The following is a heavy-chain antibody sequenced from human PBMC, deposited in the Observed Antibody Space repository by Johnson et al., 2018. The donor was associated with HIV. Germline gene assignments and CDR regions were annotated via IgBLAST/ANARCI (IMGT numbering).Heavy chain of an antibody. D-gene: IGHD3-3*01. J-gene: IGHJ3*02. Sequence: QVQLVESGGGLVKPGGSLRLSCAASGFTFSDYYMSWIRQAPGKGLEWVSYISSSGSTIYYTDSVKGRFTISRDNAKNTLYLQMNSLRAEDTAVYYCARESRYNFWSGYDAFDMWGQGTMVTVAS. CDR3: ARESRYNFWSGYDAFDM. CDR2: ISSSGSTI. V-gene: IGHV3-11*04. CDR1: GFTFSDYY.